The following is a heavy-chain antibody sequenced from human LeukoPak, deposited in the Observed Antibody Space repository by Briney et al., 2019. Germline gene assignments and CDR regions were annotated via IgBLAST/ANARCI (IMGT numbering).Heavy chain of an antibody. CDR1: GGSFSGYY. Sequence: SETLSLTCAVYGGSFSGYYWSWIRQPPGEGLEWIGEINHSGSTNYNPSLKSRVTISVDTSKNQFSLKLSSVTAADTAVYYCARGGGYDFWSGYGYYGMDVWGQGTTVTVSS. D-gene: IGHD3-3*01. J-gene: IGHJ6*02. V-gene: IGHV4-34*01. CDR2: INHSGST. CDR3: ARGGGYDFWSGYGYYGMDV.